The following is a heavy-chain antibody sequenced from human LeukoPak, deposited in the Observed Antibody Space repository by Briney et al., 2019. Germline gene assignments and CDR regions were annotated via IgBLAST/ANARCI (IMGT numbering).Heavy chain of an antibody. V-gene: IGHV7-4-1*02. CDR1: GYTFTSYA. CDR3: ARTDYDILTGPLDY. J-gene: IGHJ4*02. CDR2: INTNTGNP. Sequence: ASVTVSCTASGYTFTSYAMNWVRQAPGQGLEWMGWINTNTGNPTYAQGFTGRFVFSLDTSVSTAYLQISSLKAEDTAVYYCARTDYDILTGPLDYWGQGTLVTVSS. D-gene: IGHD3-9*01.